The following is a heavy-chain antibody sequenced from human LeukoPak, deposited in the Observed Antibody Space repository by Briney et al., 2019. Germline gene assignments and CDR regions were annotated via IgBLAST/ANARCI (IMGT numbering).Heavy chain of an antibody. Sequence: SVKVSCKASGFTFTSSAMQWVRQARGQRLEWIGWIVVGSGNTNYAQKFQERVTITRDMSTSTAYMELSSLRSEDTAVYYCARWDGAPGEDAFDIWGHGTMSIVSS. CDR3: ARWDGAPGEDAFDI. D-gene: IGHD1-26*01. J-gene: IGHJ3*02. V-gene: IGHV1-58*02. CDR2: IVVGSGNT. CDR1: GFTFTSSA.